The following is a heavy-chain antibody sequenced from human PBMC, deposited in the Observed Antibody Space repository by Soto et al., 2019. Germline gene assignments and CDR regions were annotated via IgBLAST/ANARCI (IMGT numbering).Heavy chain of an antibody. CDR1: GFTFSSYG. Sequence: QVQLVESGGGVVQPGRSLRLSCAASGFTFSSYGMHWVRQAPGKGLEWVAVISYDGSNKYYADSVKGRFTISRDNSKNTLYLQMNSLRAEDTAVYYCAKDNEGFLGWLLISTPDYWGQGTLVTVSS. CDR2: ISYDGSNK. D-gene: IGHD3-3*01. CDR3: AKDNEGFLGWLLISTPDY. J-gene: IGHJ4*02. V-gene: IGHV3-30*18.